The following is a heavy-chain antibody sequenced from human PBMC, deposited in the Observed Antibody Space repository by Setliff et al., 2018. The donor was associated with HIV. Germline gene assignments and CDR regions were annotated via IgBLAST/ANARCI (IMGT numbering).Heavy chain of an antibody. CDR3: STDLSYGDCPLY. Sequence: GASVKVSCKASGYTFTDYYIHWVQQAPGKGLEWMGLVDPQDGQTTYAEKFLYAEKFQGRVTLTADTATDTAYMEVSSLRSEDTAIYYCSTDLSYGDCPLYWGQGTMVTVSS. D-gene: IGHD2-21*02. CDR1: GYTFTDYY. V-gene: IGHV1-69-2*01. J-gene: IGHJ4*02. CDR2: VDPQDGQT.